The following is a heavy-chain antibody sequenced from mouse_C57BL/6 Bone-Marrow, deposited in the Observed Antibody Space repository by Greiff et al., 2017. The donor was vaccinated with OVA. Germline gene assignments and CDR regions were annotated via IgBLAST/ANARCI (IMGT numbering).Heavy chain of an antibody. J-gene: IGHJ3*01. CDR3: ASSGGYGAY. CDR1: GYTFTSYW. V-gene: IGHV1-69*01. D-gene: IGHD1-1*02. Sequence: FHLQQPGVELVMPGAPVKLPCKASGYTFTSYWMHWVKQRPGQGLEWIGEIDPSVSYINYNQKFKGKSPLTVAKSVSTAYMQLSSRTSEDSAVYYCASSGGYGAYWGQGTLVTVSA. CDR2: IDPSVSYI.